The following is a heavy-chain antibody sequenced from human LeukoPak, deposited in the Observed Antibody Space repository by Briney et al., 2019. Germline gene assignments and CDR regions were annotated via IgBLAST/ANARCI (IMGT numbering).Heavy chain of an antibody. D-gene: IGHD2-2*01. Sequence: GGSLRLSCAASGFTFSSYAMSWVRQAPGKGLEWVSAISGSGGSTYYADSVKGRFTISRDNAKSSLYLQMNSLRAEDTAVYYCARNRGVQLSGGMDVWGQGTTVTVSS. CDR3: ARNRGVQLSGGMDV. CDR2: ISGSGGST. CDR1: GFTFSSYA. J-gene: IGHJ6*02. V-gene: IGHV3-23*01.